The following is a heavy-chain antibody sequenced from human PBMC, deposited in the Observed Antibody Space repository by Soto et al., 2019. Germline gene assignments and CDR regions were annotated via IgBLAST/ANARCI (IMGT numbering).Heavy chain of an antibody. J-gene: IGHJ6*03. D-gene: IGHD1-1*01. CDR3: ARDWKLEPSHYYLYMDV. Sequence: ASVKVSWKASGYTFTPYAIQWVRQAPGQRLEWMGWINTGNGYTEYSQNFQGRVTFTRDTSASTVYMELSSLTSDDTAVYYCARDWKLEPSHYYLYMDVWGKGTTVTVSS. CDR1: GYTFTPYA. V-gene: IGHV1-3*04. CDR2: INTGNGYT.